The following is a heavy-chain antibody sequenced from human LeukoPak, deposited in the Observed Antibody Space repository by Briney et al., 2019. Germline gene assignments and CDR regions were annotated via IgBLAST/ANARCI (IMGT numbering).Heavy chain of an antibody. CDR1: GFTFDDYG. J-gene: IGHJ6*03. V-gene: IGHV3-9*01. CDR2: ISWNSGGI. CDR3: AKSAPTCYYYHMDV. D-gene: IGHD6-13*01. Sequence: GRSLRLSCAASGFTFDDYGMHWVRQAPGKGLEWVSGISWNSGGIGYADSVKGRFTISRDNAKNSLYLQMNSQRADDTALYYCAKSAPTCYYYHMDVWGKGTTVTVSS.